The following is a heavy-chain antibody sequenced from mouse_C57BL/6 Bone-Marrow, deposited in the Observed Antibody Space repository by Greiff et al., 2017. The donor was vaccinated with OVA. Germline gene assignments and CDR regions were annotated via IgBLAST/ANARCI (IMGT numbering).Heavy chain of an antibody. Sequence: QVQLQQPGAELVMPGASVKLSCKASSYTFTSYWMHWVKQRPGQGLEWIGEIDPSDSYTNYNQKFKGKSTLTVDKSSSTAYMQLSSLTSEDSAVYYCAIFYGSSYDYFDYWGQGTTLTVSS. V-gene: IGHV1-69*01. CDR1: SYTFTSYW. J-gene: IGHJ2*01. CDR2: IDPSDSYT. D-gene: IGHD1-1*01. CDR3: AIFYGSSYDYFDY.